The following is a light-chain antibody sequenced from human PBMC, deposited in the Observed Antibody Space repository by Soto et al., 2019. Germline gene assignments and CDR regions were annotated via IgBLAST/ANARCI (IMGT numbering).Light chain of an antibody. J-gene: IGKJ1*01. CDR3: QQFHSFSPT. CDR2: KAS. Sequence: DIQMPQSPSTLSASVGDRVNITCRARQSISSWLAWYQQKPGKAPKLLIYKASSLESGVPSRFSGSGSGTEFTITIISLQPDDFATYYCQQFHSFSPTFGQGTKVEIK. CDR1: QSISSW. V-gene: IGKV1-5*03.